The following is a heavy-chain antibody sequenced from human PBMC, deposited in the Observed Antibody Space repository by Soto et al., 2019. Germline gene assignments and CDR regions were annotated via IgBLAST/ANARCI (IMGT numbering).Heavy chain of an antibody. Sequence: PGGSLRLSCAASGFTFSNAWMSWVRQAPGKGLEWVGRIKSKTDGGTTDYAAPVKGRFTISRDDSKNTLYLQMNSLKTEDTAVYYCTTGGGDSSGYYRSYYYGMDVWGQGTTVTVSS. D-gene: IGHD3-22*01. J-gene: IGHJ6*02. CDR3: TTGGGDSSGYYRSYYYGMDV. CDR2: IKSKTDGGTT. CDR1: GFTFSNAW. V-gene: IGHV3-15*01.